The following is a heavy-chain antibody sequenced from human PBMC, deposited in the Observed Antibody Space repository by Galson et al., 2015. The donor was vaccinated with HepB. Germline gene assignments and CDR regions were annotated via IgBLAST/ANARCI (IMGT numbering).Heavy chain of an antibody. V-gene: IGHV3-7*03. CDR3: VRDGSENWGLFDY. Sequence: SLRLSCAASGFTFSSNWMTWVRQAPGKGLEWVANINQDGYDKYYVDSVKGRFTISRDNAKNSLYLQMNSLRVEDTAVYYCVRDGSENWGLFDYWGQGTLVTVSS. D-gene: IGHD7-27*01. CDR2: INQDGYDK. CDR1: GFTFSSNW. J-gene: IGHJ4*02.